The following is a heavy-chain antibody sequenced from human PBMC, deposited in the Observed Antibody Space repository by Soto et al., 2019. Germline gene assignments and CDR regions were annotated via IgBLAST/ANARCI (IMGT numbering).Heavy chain of an antibody. J-gene: IGHJ4*02. CDR1: GFTFSSFV. CDR2: ISYDGSNK. V-gene: IGHV3-30-3*01. Sequence: QVQLMESGGGVVQSGRSLRLSCAASGFTFSSFVMHWVRQAPGKGLEWVAMISYDGSNKNYADSVKGRFTISIDNSKNTLYLQMNSLRAEDTAKYFCARDVMTSVTEDYWGQGTLVTVSS. CDR3: ARDVMTSVTEDY. D-gene: IGHD4-17*01.